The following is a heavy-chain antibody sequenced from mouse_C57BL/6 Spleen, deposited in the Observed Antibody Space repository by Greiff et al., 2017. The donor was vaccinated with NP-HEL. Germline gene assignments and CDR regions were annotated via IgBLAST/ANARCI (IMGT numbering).Heavy chain of an antibody. D-gene: IGHD1-1*01. CDR2: ISNGGGST. Sequence: EVKLMESGGGLVQPGGSLKLSCAASGFTFSDYYMYWVRQTPEKRLEWVAYISNGGGSTYYPDTVKGRFTISRDNAKNTLYLQMSRLKSEDTAMYYCARLGYGSAFDYWGQGTTLTVSS. CDR1: GFTFSDYY. V-gene: IGHV5-12*01. CDR3: ARLGYGSAFDY. J-gene: IGHJ2*01.